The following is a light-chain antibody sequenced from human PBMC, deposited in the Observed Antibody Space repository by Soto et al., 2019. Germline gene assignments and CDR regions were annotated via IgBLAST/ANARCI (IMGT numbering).Light chain of an antibody. J-gene: IGLJ1*01. V-gene: IGLV2-11*01. CDR3: CSYAGSYTPDV. CDR1: SSDVGGYNY. CDR2: DVT. Sequence: QSALTQPRSVSGSPGQSVTISCTGTSSDVGGYNYVSWYQQHPGKAPQLMISDVTKRPSGVPDRFSGSKSGNTASLTISGPQAEDEADYYCCSYAGSYTPDVFGTGTKVTVL.